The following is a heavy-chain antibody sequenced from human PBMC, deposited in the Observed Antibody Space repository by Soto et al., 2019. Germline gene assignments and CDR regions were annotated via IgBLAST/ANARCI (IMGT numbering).Heavy chain of an antibody. CDR3: ARDLEGYCTNGVCYYGSTGFDP. CDR1: GYTFTGYY. Sequence: ASVKVSCKASGYTFTGYYMHWVRQAPGQGLEWMGWINPNSGGTNYAQKFQGWVTMTRDTSISTAYMELSRLRSDDTAVYYCARDLEGYCTNGVCYYGSTGFDPWGQGTLVTVSS. CDR2: INPNSGGT. D-gene: IGHD2-8*01. J-gene: IGHJ5*02. V-gene: IGHV1-2*04.